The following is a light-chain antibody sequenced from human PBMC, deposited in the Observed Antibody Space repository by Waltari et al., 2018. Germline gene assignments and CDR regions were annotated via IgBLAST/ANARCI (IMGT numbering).Light chain of an antibody. V-gene: IGKV2D-29*02. CDR3: MQNIQLPT. J-gene: IGKJ1*01. Sequence: VMTQAPLSLSVTPGQPASMSCKSSQRLLHSNGRARFYWYVQKTGQSPQLLIHEVSNRFSGVTDRFSGSGSATDFTLKISRVEAEDVGVYFCMQNIQLPTFGQGTKVEI. CDR1: QRLLHSNGRAR. CDR2: EVS.